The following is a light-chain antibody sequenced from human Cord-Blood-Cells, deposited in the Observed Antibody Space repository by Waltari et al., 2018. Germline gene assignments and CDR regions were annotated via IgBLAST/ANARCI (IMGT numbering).Light chain of an antibody. V-gene: IGLV2-23*01. CDR1: SGDVGSYNL. J-gene: IGLJ3*02. CDR3: CSYAGSSTWV. Sequence: QSALTQPASVSGSPGQSITISRTGTSGDVGSYNLVAWYQQHPGKAPKLMIYEGSKRPSGVSNRFSGSKSGNTASLTISGLQAEDEADYYCCSYAGSSTWVFGGGTKLTVL. CDR2: EGS.